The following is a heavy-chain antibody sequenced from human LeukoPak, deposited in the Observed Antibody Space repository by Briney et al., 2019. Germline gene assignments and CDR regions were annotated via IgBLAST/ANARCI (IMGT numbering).Heavy chain of an antibody. CDR3: AVPNYYDSSGYYYNGYYFDY. Sequence: ASVKVSCKASGYTFTSYDINWVRQATGQGLEWMGWMYPNSGNTGYAQKFQGRVTMTRNTSISTAYMELSSLRSEDTAVYYCAVPNYYDSSGYYYNGYYFDYWGQGTLVTVSS. CDR1: GYTFTSYD. D-gene: IGHD3-22*01. CDR2: MYPNSGNT. J-gene: IGHJ4*02. V-gene: IGHV1-8*01.